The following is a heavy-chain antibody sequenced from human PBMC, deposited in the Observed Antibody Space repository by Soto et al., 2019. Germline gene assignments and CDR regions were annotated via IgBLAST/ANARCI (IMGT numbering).Heavy chain of an antibody. CDR1: GLTVCSTY. J-gene: IGHJ3*02. CDR3: ARVTARFDAFDI. D-gene: IGHD3-16*01. V-gene: IGHV3-53*01. Sequence: PGGSLRLGCASSGLTVCSTYMTWVRQAPGKGLEWVSVIYSGGSTYYADSVKGRFTISRDNSKNTLYLQMNSLRAEDTAVYYCARVTARFDAFDIWGQGTIVTVYS. CDR2: IYSGGST.